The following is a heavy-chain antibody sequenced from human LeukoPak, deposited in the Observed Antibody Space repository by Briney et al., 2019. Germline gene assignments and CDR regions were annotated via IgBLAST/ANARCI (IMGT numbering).Heavy chain of an antibody. D-gene: IGHD2-2*02. CDR2: INHSGST. CDR3: ARGPYERYCSSTSCYRRGNYYGMDV. CDR1: GGSFSGYY. J-gene: IGHJ6*02. Sequence: KSSETLSLTCAVYGGSFSGYYWSWIRQPPGKGLEWIGEINHSGSTNYNPSLKSRVTISVDTSKNQSSLKLSSVTAADTAVYYCARGPYERYCSSTSCYRRGNYYGMDVWGQGTTVTVSS. V-gene: IGHV4-34*01.